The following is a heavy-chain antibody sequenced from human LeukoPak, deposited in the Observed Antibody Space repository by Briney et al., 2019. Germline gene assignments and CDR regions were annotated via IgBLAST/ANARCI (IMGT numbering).Heavy chain of an antibody. Sequence: PGGSLRLSCAASGFTVSSNYMTWVRQAPGKGLEWVSVIYSGGGTYYADSVKGRFTISRDNSKNTLYLQMNSLRAEGTAVYYCARAEAGSYFAFDIWGPGTMVTVSS. J-gene: IGHJ3*02. V-gene: IGHV3-53*01. D-gene: IGHD1-26*01. CDR2: IYSGGGT. CDR1: GFTVSSNY. CDR3: ARAEAGSYFAFDI.